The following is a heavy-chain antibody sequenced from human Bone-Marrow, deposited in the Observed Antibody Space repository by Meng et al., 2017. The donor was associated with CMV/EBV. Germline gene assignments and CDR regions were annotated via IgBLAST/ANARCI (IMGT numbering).Heavy chain of an antibody. CDR3: ARWASGSRHFDY. CDR1: GDSIDNYY. D-gene: IGHD3-10*01. J-gene: IGHJ4*02. V-gene: IGHV4-59*01. CDR2: VHYSGST. Sequence: SETLSLTCTVSGDSIDNYYWNWIRRPPGKGLEWIGYVHYSGSTIYNPSLKSRVTISLHTSKSQFSLSLSSVTAADTAVYYCARWASGSRHFDYWGQGTLVTVSS.